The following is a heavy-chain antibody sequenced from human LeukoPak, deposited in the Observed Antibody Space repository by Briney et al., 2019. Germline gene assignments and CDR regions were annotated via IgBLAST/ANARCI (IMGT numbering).Heavy chain of an antibody. J-gene: IGHJ5*02. CDR2: TYYRSKWYN. Sequence: SQTLSLTCAISGDSDSSNRADWIWLRHSPSRGLEGLGRTYYRSKWYNDYVVSVKSRITINPDTSKNKFSLQLNSVTPEDTAVYYCAFGYCSGGSCHSGNWFDPWGQGTLVTVSS. D-gene: IGHD2-15*01. V-gene: IGHV6-1*01. CDR3: AFGYCSGGSCHSGNWFDP. CDR1: GDSDSSNRAD.